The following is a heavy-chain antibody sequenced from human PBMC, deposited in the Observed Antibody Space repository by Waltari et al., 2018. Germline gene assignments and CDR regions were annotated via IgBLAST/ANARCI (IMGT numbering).Heavy chain of an antibody. J-gene: IGHJ5*02. D-gene: IGHD1-7*01. CDR1: GGPISSSGYF. V-gene: IGHV4-31*03. CDR3: ARVGTYNWFDP. CDR2: IYSSENT. Sequence: QVQLQESGPGLVRPSQTLSLTCTVSGGPISSSGYFWSWICQPPGKGLEWIGYIYSSENTYYNPALQSRASMSIDTSNNQFSLMLTSVTAADTAVYFCARVGTYNWFDPWGQGTLVTVSS.